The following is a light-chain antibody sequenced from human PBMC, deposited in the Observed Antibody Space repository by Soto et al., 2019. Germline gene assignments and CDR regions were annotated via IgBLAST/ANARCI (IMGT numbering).Light chain of an antibody. J-gene: IGLJ2*01. Sequence: QSARTQPASVSWSPGQSITISCTGSSGDIGDYKYVSWYKQHPGKAPKLMIYDVSNRPSGVSNRFSGSKSGNTASLTISGLQAEDESDYYCSSYTSTNFVIFGGGTKVTVL. CDR2: DVS. V-gene: IGLV2-14*03. CDR3: SSYTSTNFVI. CDR1: SGDIGDYKY.